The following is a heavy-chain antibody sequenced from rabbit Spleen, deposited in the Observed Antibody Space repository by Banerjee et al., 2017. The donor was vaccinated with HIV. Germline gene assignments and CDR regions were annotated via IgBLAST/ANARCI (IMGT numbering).Heavy chain of an antibody. V-gene: IGHV1S40*01. D-gene: IGHD8-1*01. J-gene: IGHJ6*01. CDR3: ARDTGSSFSTYGMDL. CDR1: GVSFSDKDV. CDR2: VYAGSSGTT. Sequence: QSLEESGGGLVKPEGSLTLTCKASGVSFSDKDVMCWVRQAPGKGLEWIACVYAGSSGTTYYASWVKGRFTVSKTSSTTVTLQMTSLTAADTATYFCARDTGSSFSTYGMDLWGPGTLVTVS.